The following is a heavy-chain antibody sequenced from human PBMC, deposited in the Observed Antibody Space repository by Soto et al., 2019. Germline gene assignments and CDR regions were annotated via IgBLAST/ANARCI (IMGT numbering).Heavy chain of an antibody. CDR2: IIPIFGTA. CDR3: AREWYSSSHGYYYYYGMDV. CDR1: GGTFSSYA. V-gene: IGHV1-69*13. J-gene: IGHJ6*02. Sequence: GASVKVSCKASGGTFSSYAISWVRQAPGQGLEWMGGIIPIFGTANYAQKFQGRATITADESTSTAYMELSSLRSEDTAVYYCAREWYSSSHGYYYYYGMDVWGQGTTVTVSS. D-gene: IGHD6-6*01.